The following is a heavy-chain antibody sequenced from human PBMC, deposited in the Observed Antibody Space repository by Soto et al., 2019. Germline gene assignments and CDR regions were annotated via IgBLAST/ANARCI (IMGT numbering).Heavy chain of an antibody. CDR3: ARSPGYISGGNWFDP. V-gene: IGHV1-69*02. CDR2: IIPILGIA. Sequence: QVQLVQSGAEVKKPGSSVKVSCKASGGTFSSYTISWVRQAPGQGLEWMGRIIPILGIANYAQKFQGRVTITADKSTSTAYMELSSLRSEDTAVYYCARSPGYISGGNWFDPWGQGTLVTVSS. J-gene: IGHJ5*02. D-gene: IGHD6-19*01. CDR1: GGTFSSYT.